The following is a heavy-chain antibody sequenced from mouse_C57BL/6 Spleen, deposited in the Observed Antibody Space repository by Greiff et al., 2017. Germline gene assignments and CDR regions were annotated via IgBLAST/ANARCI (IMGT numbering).Heavy chain of an antibody. CDR2: LNPNYGTT. CDR1: GYSFTDYN. Sequence: EVQLVESGPELVKPGASVKISCKASGYSFTDYNMNWVKQSNGKSLEWIGVLNPNYGTTSYNQKFKGKATLTVDQSSSTAYMQLNSLTAEDSAVYYCARVDGSYYYSMDYWGQGTSVTVSS. D-gene: IGHD2-3*01. J-gene: IGHJ4*01. V-gene: IGHV1-39*01. CDR3: ARVDGSYYYSMDY.